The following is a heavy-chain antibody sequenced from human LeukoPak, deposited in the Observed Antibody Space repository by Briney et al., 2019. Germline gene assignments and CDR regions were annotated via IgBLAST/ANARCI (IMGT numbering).Heavy chain of an antibody. CDR2: INPNSGGT. V-gene: IGHV1-2*02. J-gene: IGHJ3*02. CDR1: GYTFTGYY. Sequence: EASVKVSCKASGYTFTGYYMHWVRQAPGQGLEWMGWINPNSGGTNYAQKFQGRVTMTRDTSISTAYMELSRLRSDDTAVYYCARRADYDFWSGAFDIWGQGTMVTVSS. D-gene: IGHD3-3*01. CDR3: ARRADYDFWSGAFDI.